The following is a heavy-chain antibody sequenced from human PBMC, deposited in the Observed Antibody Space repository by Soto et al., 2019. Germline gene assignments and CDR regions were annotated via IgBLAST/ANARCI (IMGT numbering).Heavy chain of an antibody. D-gene: IGHD7-27*01. V-gene: IGHV3-15*07. J-gene: IGHJ4*02. Sequence: GGSLRLCCAASGFTFSNAWMYWVRQAPGKGLEWVGRIKSKTDSGTTDYAAPVKGRFTISRDDSKNTLYLQMNSLKTEDTAVYYCATDINWAEDVDYWGQGTLVTVSS. CDR2: IKSKTDSGTT. CDR1: GFTFSNAW. CDR3: ATDINWAEDVDY.